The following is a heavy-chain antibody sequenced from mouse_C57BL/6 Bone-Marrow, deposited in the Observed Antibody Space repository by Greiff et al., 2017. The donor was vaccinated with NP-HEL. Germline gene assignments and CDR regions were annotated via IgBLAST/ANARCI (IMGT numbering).Heavy chain of an antibody. CDR2: IYPGDGDT. CDR3: ARWGYYDY. Sequence: QVQLQQSGPELVKPGASVKISCKASGYAFSSSWMNWVKQRPGKGLEWIGRIYPGDGDTNYNGKFKGKATLTADKSSSTASMQLSSLTSEDSAVYFCARWGYYDYWGQGTTLTVSS. CDR1: GYAFSSSW. V-gene: IGHV1-82*01. J-gene: IGHJ2*01. D-gene: IGHD1-1*01.